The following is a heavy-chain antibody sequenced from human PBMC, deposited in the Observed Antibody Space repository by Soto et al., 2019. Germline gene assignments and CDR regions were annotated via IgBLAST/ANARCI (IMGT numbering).Heavy chain of an antibody. CDR3: ARSQYSNSPYYYGMDV. CDR1: GFTFSSYS. CDR2: ISSSSSYI. D-gene: IGHD4-4*01. V-gene: IGHV3-21*01. J-gene: IGHJ6*02. Sequence: GGSLRLSCAASGFTFSSYSMNWVRQAPGKGLEWVSSISSSSSYIYYADSVKGRFTISRDNAKNSLYLQMNSLRAEDTAVYYCARSQYSNSPYYYGMDVSGQGTTVTVSS.